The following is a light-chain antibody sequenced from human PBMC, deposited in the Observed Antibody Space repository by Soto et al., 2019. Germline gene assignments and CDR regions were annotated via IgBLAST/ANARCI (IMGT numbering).Light chain of an antibody. J-gene: IGKJ1*01. CDR3: QHYHNWPPT. CDR1: QSLSSSC. Sequence: EIVLTQSPGTLSVSPGERATLSCGASQSLSSSCLAWYQHKPGRAPRLLIYGASTRATGIPARFSGSESGTEFTLTISILHSEDVAVYFCQHYHNWPPTFGQGTKVDIK. CDR2: GAS. V-gene: IGKV3-15*01.